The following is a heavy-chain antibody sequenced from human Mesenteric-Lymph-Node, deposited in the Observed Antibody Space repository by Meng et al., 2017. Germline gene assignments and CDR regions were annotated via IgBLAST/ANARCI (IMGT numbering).Heavy chain of an antibody. CDR3: ARDLRAMVRGFSGYFQH. D-gene: IGHD3-10*01. J-gene: IGHJ1*01. Sequence: SETLSLTCAVYGGSFSGYYWSWIRQPPGKGLEWIGEINHSGSTNYNPSLKSRVTISIDASKKQFSLKLSSVTAADTAVYYCARDLRAMVRGFSGYFQHWGQGTLVTVSS. CDR1: GGSFSGYY. CDR2: INHSGST. V-gene: IGHV4-34*01.